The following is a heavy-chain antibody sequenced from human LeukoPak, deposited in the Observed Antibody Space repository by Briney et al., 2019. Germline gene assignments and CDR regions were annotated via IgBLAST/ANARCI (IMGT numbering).Heavy chain of an antibody. CDR1: GFTVSSNY. D-gene: IGHD2-2*01. J-gene: IGHJ5*02. Sequence: PGGSLRLSCAASGFTVSSNYMSWVRQAPGKGLERVSVIYSGGSTYYAGSVKGRFTISRDNSKNTVYLLMNSLRAEDTAVYYCAKDLERSVGHTLSSTTCYGSWGQGTLVTVSS. CDR3: AKDLERSVGHTLSSTTCYGS. CDR2: IYSGGST. V-gene: IGHV3-66*01.